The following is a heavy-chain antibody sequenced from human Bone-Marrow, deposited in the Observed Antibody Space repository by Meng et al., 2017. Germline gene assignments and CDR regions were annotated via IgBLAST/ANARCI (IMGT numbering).Heavy chain of an antibody. CDR2: ISYDGSNK. CDR3: ARARYCSGGSCYPDLGY. V-gene: IGHV3-30*01. J-gene: IGHJ4*02. Sequence: GGSLRLSCAAPGFTFSSYAMHWVRQAPGKGLEWVAVISYDGSNKYYADSVKGRFTISRDNSKNTLYLQMNSLRAEDTAVYYCARARYCSGGSCYPDLGYWGQGTLVTVSS. D-gene: IGHD2-15*01. CDR1: GFTFSSYA.